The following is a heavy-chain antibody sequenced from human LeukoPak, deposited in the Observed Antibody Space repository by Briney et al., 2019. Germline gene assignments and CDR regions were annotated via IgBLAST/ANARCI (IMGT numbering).Heavy chain of an antibody. CDR2: IYYRGST. CDR1: GGSISSYY. J-gene: IGHJ4*02. CDR3: ARSRWLSDPYFDY. D-gene: IGHD3-22*01. Sequence: SETLSLTCTVSGGSISSYYWGWIRQPPGKGLEWIGSIYYRGSTYYNPSLKSRVTISLDTSKDQFSLKLSSVTAADTAVYYCARSRWLSDPYFDYWGQGTLVTVSS. V-gene: IGHV4-39*07.